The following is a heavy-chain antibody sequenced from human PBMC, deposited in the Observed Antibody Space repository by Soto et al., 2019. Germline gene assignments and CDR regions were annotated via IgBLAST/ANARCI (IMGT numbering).Heavy chain of an antibody. Sequence: PSQTLSLTCAISGDSVSSNSAAWNWIRQSPSRGLEWLGRTYYRSKWYNDYAVSVKSRITINPDTSKNQFSLQLNSVTPEDTAVYYCARTLAYCSSTSCYAPWFDSWGQGTLVTVSS. V-gene: IGHV6-1*01. CDR1: GDSVSSNSAA. J-gene: IGHJ5*01. D-gene: IGHD2-2*01. CDR2: TYYRSKWYN. CDR3: ARTLAYCSSTSCYAPWFDS.